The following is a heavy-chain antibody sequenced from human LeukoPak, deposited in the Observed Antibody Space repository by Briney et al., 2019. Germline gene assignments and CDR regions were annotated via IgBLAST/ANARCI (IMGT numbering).Heavy chain of an antibody. Sequence: GGSLRLSCAASGFTVSSNYMSWVRQAPGKGLEWVSVIYSGGSTYYADSVKGRFTISRDNSKNTLYLQMNSLRAEDTAVYYCAXXXXXYGGNSGWYFDLWGRGTLVTVSS. CDR3: AXXXXXYGGNSGWYFDL. J-gene: IGHJ2*01. CDR2: IYSGGST. D-gene: IGHD4-23*01. CDR1: GFTVSSNY. V-gene: IGHV3-53*01.